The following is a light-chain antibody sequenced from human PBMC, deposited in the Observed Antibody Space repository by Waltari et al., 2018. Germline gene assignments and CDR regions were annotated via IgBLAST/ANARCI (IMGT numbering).Light chain of an antibody. CDR2: DVS. CDR1: SSYVGGYNY. J-gene: IGLJ3*02. CDR3: CSYAGSRV. V-gene: IGLV2-11*01. Sequence: QSALTQPRSVSGSPGQSVTISCTGTSSYVGGYNYVSWYQQHPGKATKLMIYDVSKRPSGVPDRFSGSKSGNTASLTISGLQAEDEADYYCCSYAGSRVFGGGTKLTVL.